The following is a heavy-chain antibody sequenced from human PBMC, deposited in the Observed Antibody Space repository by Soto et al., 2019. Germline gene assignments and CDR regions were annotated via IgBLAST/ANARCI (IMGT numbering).Heavy chain of an antibody. CDR3: ARWGTTGGWDV. J-gene: IGHJ4*02. Sequence: QVQLVESGGGVVQPGTSLRLSCVGSGFTFRSYVIHWVRQAPGKGLEWVALTSYDGSNNFYGDSVKGRFTISRDNSRNTVELQMDSLRLEDTALYYCARWGTTGGWDVWGQGTLVCVSS. D-gene: IGHD3-16*01. V-gene: IGHV3-33*05. CDR1: GFTFRSYV. CDR2: TSYDGSNN.